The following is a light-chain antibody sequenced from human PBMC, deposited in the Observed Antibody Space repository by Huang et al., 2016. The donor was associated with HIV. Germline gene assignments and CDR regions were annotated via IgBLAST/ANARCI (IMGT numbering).Light chain of an antibody. CDR1: QRVSSY. V-gene: IGKV3-11*01. CDR2: DAS. CDR3: QQRSNWPRT. J-gene: IGKJ1*01. Sequence: EIVLTQSPATLSLSPGERATLSGRASQRVSSYLAWYQQKPGQAPRLLIYDASNRATGIPARFSGSGSGTDFTLTISSLEPEDFAVYHCQQRSNWPRTFGQGTKVEIK.